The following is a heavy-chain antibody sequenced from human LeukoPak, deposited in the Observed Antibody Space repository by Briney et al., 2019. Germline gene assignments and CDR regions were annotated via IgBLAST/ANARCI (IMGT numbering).Heavy chain of an antibody. CDR2: IYHSGST. Sequence: SETLSLTCTVSGYSIGSGYYWGWIRQPPGKGLEWIGSIYHSGSTYYNPSLKSRVTISVDTSKNQFSLKLSSVTAADTAVYYCARDQTAADADAFDIWGQGTMVTVSS. CDR1: GYSIGSGYY. J-gene: IGHJ3*02. D-gene: IGHD6-13*01. V-gene: IGHV4-38-2*02. CDR3: ARDQTAADADAFDI.